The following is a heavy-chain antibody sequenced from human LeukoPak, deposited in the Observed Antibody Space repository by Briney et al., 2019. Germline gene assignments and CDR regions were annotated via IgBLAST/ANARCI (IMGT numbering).Heavy chain of an antibody. CDR2: INHSGST. CDR3: ARQQQGPVWTDV. Sequence: SETLSLTCAVSGGSISSGGYYWSWIRQPPGKGLEWIGEINHSGSTNYNPSLKSRVTISVDTSKNQFSLKLSSVTAADTAVYYCARQQQGPVWTDVWGQGTTVTVSS. V-gene: IGHV4-39*01. J-gene: IGHJ6*02. CDR1: GGSISSGGYY. D-gene: IGHD6-13*01.